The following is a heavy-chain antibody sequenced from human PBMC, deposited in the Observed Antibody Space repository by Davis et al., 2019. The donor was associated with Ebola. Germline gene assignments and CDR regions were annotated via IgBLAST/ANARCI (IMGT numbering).Heavy chain of an antibody. J-gene: IGHJ6*02. V-gene: IGHV3-53*01. CDR3: AKGITMVRGGNGLYYYYGMDV. Sequence: PGGSLRLSCAASGFTVSSNYMSWVRQAPGKGLEWVSVIYSGGSTYYADSVKGRFTISRDNSKNTLYLQMNSLRAEDTAVYYCAKGITMVRGGNGLYYYYGMDVWGQGTTVTVSS. D-gene: IGHD3-10*01. CDR1: GFTVSSNY. CDR2: IYSGGST.